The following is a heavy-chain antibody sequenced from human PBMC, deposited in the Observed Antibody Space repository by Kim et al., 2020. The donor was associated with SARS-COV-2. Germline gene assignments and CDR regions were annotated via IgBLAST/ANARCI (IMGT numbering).Heavy chain of an antibody. Sequence: GGSLRLSCAASGFTFSSYSMNWVRQAPGKGLEWVSSISSSSSYIYYADSVKGRFTISRDNAKNSLYLQMNSLRAEDTAVYYCARPVMITFGGVIVKGNYGMDVWGQGTTVTVSS. CDR3: ARPVMITFGGVIVKGNYGMDV. CDR2: ISSSSSYI. J-gene: IGHJ6*02. V-gene: IGHV3-21*01. D-gene: IGHD3-16*02. CDR1: GFTFSSYS.